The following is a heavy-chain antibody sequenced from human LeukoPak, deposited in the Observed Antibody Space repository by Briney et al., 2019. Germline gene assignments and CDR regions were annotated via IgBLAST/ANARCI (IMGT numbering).Heavy chain of an antibody. CDR3: ARYGYYDSSGDAFDT. CDR1: GGSIGSYY. Sequence: TSETLSLTCTVAGGSIGSYYWSWIRQPPGKGLEWIGYIYYSGSTNYNPSLKSRVTISVDTSKNQFSLKLSSVTAADMAVYYCARYGYYDSSGDAFDTWGQGTMDTVSS. V-gene: IGHV4-59*01. D-gene: IGHD3-22*01. CDR2: IYYSGST. J-gene: IGHJ3*02.